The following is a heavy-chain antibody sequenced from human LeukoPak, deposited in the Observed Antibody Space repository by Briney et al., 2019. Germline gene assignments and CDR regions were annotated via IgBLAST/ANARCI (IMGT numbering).Heavy chain of an antibody. CDR1: GYTFTGYY. CDR3: ARDLSGYYYDSSGYYY. D-gene: IGHD3-22*01. V-gene: IGHV1-2*06. CDR2: INPNSGGT. Sequence: ASVKVSCKASGYTFTGYYMHWVRQAPGQGLERMGRINPNSGGTNYAQKFQGRVTMTRDTSISTAYMELSRLRSDDTAVYYCARDLSGYYYDSSGYYYWGQGTLVTVSS. J-gene: IGHJ4*02.